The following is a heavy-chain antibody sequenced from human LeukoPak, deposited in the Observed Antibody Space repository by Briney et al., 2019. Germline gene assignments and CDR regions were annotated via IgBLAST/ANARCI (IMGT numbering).Heavy chain of an antibody. V-gene: IGHV3-21*01. Sequence: GGSLRLSCAASGFTFSSYSVNWVRQAPGKGLEWVSSFSSSSSYIYYADSVKGRFTISRDNAKNSLYLQMNSLRAEDTAVYYCARDPSYYDSSGRYYYYMDVWGKGTTVTVSS. D-gene: IGHD3-22*01. J-gene: IGHJ6*03. CDR3: ARDPSYYDSSGRYYYYMDV. CDR1: GFTFSSYS. CDR2: FSSSSSYI.